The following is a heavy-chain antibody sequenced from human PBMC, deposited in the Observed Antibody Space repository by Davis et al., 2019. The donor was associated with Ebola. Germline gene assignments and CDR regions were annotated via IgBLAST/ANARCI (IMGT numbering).Heavy chain of an antibody. J-gene: IGHJ4*02. CDR1: GYTFTGSY. D-gene: IGHD1-1*01. CDR2: INPNTGGT. CDR3: ARDWLEPYYFEY. V-gene: IGHV1-2*02. Sequence: ASVKVSCKASGYTFTGSYMHWVRQAPGQGLEWMGWINPNTGGTNYAQNFQGRVTMTRDTSISTAYMELSRLRSDDTAVYYCARDWLEPYYFEYWGQGTLVTVSS.